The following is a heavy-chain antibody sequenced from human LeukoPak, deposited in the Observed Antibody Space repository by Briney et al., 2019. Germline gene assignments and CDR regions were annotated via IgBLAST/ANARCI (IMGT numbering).Heavy chain of an antibody. J-gene: IGHJ4*02. CDR3: ARDQGAYYYGSVLDY. Sequence: PGGSLRLSCAASGFTFSTYGMHWVRQAPGKGLEWVTFIRSDANKKYYADSVKGRFAISRDTSKNTLYLQMNSLNPEDTAVYYCARDQGAYYYGSVLDYWGQGTLVTVSS. CDR1: GFTFSTYG. V-gene: IGHV3-30*02. D-gene: IGHD3-10*01. CDR2: IRSDANKK.